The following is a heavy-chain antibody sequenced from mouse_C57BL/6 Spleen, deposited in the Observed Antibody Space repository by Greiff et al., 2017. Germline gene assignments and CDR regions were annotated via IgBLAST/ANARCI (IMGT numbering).Heavy chain of an antibody. V-gene: IGHV1-77*01. Sequence: QVQLKESGAELVKPGASVKISCKASGYTFTDYYITWVKQTPGQGLEWIVKIGPGSGSTYYNEKIKGKATLTADTSSSTSYMQLSSLTSEDSAVYFCAREGLLSYYYSMDYWGQGTSVTVSS. CDR2: IGPGSGST. D-gene: IGHD2-3*01. CDR1: GYTFTDYY. CDR3: AREGLLSYYYSMDY. J-gene: IGHJ4*01.